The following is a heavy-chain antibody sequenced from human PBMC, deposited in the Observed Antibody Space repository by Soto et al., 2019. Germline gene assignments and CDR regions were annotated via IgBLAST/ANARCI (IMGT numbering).Heavy chain of an antibody. CDR1: GGTFSSYA. D-gene: IGHD3-22*01. J-gene: IGHJ4*02. Sequence: SVKVSCKASGGTFSSYAISWVRQAPGQGLEWMGGIIPIFGTANYAQKFQGRVTITADKSTSTAYMELSSLRSEDTAVYYCARALSGTYDSSGYYFGYFDYWGQGTMVTVSS. CDR2: IIPIFGTA. V-gene: IGHV1-69*06. CDR3: ARALSGTYDSSGYYFGYFDY.